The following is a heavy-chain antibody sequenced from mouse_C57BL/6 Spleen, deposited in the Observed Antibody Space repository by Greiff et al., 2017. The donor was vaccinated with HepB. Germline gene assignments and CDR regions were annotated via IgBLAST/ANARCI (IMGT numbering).Heavy chain of an antibody. CDR2: ISSGGDYI. Sequence: EVMLVESGEGLVKPGGSLKLSCAASGFTFSSYAMSWVRQTPEKRLEWVAYISSGGDYIYSADTLKGRFTISRDNARNTLYLQMSSLKSEDTAMYYCTREAGGSRGYYFDYRGQGTTLTVSS. CDR3: TREAGGSRGYYFDY. CDR1: GFTFSSYA. D-gene: IGHD1-1*01. V-gene: IGHV5-9-1*02. J-gene: IGHJ2*01.